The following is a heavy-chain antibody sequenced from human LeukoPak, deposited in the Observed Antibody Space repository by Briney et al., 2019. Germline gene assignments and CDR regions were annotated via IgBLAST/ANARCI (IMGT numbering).Heavy chain of an antibody. CDR2: ISDTGNT. J-gene: IGHJ4*02. CDR1: GFTLSSYA. D-gene: IGHD2-15*01. Sequence: GGSLRLSCAASGFTLSSYAMSWVRQAPGKGLEWVSAISDTGNTYHADSVKGRFTISRDSSKNTLFLQMNRLRPEDAAVYYCVKAPVTTCRGAFCYPFDYWGLGTLVTVSS. V-gene: IGHV3-23*01. CDR3: VKAPVTTCRGAFCYPFDY.